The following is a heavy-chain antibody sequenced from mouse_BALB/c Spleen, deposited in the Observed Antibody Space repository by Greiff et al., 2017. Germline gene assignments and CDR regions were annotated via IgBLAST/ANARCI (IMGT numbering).Heavy chain of an antibody. CDR1: GFSLTSYG. Sequence: VMLVESGPGLVAPSQSLSITCTVSGFSLTSYGVHWVRQPPGKGLEWLGVIWAGGSTNYNSALMSRLSISKDNSKSQVFLKMNSLQTDDTAMYYCASEDSSGPMDYWGQGTSVTVSS. D-gene: IGHD3-2*01. J-gene: IGHJ4*01. CDR3: ASEDSSGPMDY. CDR2: IWAGGST. V-gene: IGHV2-9*02.